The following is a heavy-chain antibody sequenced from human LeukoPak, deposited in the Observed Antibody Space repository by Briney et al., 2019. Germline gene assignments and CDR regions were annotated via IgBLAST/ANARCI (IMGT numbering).Heavy chain of an antibody. V-gene: IGHV3-23*01. CDR3: AKDPRSAYDYVWGSYRYAGFDY. CDR1: GFTFSSYA. CDR2: ISGSGGST. J-gene: IGHJ4*02. D-gene: IGHD3-16*02. Sequence: PGGSLRLSCAASGFTFSSYAMSWVRQAPGKGLEWVSAISGSGGSTYYADSVKGRFTISRDNSKNTLYLQMNSLRAEDTAVYYCAKDPRSAYDYVWGSYRYAGFDYRGQGTLVTVSS.